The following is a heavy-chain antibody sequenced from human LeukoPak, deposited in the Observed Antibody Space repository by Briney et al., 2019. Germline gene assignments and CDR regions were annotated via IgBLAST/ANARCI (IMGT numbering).Heavy chain of an antibody. Sequence: SVKVSCKASGGTFSSYAISWVRQAPGQGLEWMGRIIPILGIANYAQKLQGRVTITADKSTSTAYMELSSLRSEDTAVYYCAMDGDYGQGDYWGQGTLVTVSS. J-gene: IGHJ4*02. V-gene: IGHV1-69*04. CDR3: AMDGDYGQGDY. CDR1: GGTFSSYA. D-gene: IGHD4-17*01. CDR2: IIPILGIA.